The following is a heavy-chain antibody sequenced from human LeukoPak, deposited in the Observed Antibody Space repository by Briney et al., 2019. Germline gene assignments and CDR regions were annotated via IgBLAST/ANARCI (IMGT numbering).Heavy chain of an antibody. CDR1: GFTLSTYC. V-gene: IGHV3-33*01. D-gene: IGHD3-9*01. CDR2: MWYDRSNE. Sequence: PGGSLRLSCAASGFTLSTYCMHWVRQAPGKGLEWVAVMWYDRSNEYYADSVKGRFTISRDNSKNTLYLQMNSLRAEDTAVYYCARDGYDILTGYYDYWGQGTLVTVSS. CDR3: ARDGYDILTGYYDY. J-gene: IGHJ4*02.